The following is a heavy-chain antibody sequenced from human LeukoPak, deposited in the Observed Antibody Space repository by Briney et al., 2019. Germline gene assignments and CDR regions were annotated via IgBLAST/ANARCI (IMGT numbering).Heavy chain of an antibody. CDR3: ARCGEYYTGFDC. V-gene: IGHV4-59*08. Sequence: SETLSLTCTVSGGSISPYYWSWIRQTPGKGLEWIGYILYSGTTTSYNPSLKSRVTISVDTSKNQFSLKLNSVTAVDTAVYYCARCGEYYTGFDCWGPGTLVTVSS. D-gene: IGHD1-26*01. CDR2: ILYSGTT. CDR1: GGSISPYY. J-gene: IGHJ4*02.